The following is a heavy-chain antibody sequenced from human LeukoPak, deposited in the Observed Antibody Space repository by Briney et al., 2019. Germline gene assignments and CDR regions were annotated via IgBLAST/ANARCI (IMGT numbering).Heavy chain of an antibody. CDR2: IYHSGRP. CDR1: GYSISSGYY. V-gene: IGHV4-38-2*01. CDR3: ARPRTIGTAYDAFDI. D-gene: IGHD1-1*01. J-gene: IGHJ3*02. Sequence: SESLSLTCAVSGYSISSGYYWGWIRQPPGKGLEWIGSIYHSGRPYYNPSLKSRVTISVDTSKNQLSLKLSSVTAADTAMYYCARPRTIGTAYDAFDIWGQGTMVTVSS.